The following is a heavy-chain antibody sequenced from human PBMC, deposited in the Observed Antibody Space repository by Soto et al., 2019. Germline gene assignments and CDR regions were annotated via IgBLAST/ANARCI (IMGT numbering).Heavy chain of an antibody. CDR3: ARDLGLLKSMFDY. J-gene: IGHJ4*02. CDR1: GFSFNSFN. V-gene: IGHV3-21*01. CDR2: ISVSGDNI. D-gene: IGHD2-8*01. Sequence: GGSLRLSCLASGFSFNSFNMNWIRRAPGRGLEWVASISVSGDNIYYGDSMQGRFTISRDNSKRSVFLDLNSLRVEDTAVYYCARDLGLLKSMFDYWGQGNLVTVSS.